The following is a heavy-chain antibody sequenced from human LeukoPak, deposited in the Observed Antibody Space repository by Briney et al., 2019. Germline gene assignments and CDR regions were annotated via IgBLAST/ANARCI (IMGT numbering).Heavy chain of an antibody. CDR1: GDTFTMYY. D-gene: IGHD1-26*01. J-gene: IGHJ4*02. Sequence: ASVRVSFKTSGDTFTMYYLHWVRQAPGQGLEWMGIINPSGGGTSYARKFQGRVTMTRDMSSSTVYMELRRLTSEDTAVYFCMRGGFVNRGSDSPSRAVGDEWGQGSLVTVSS. CDR3: MRGGFVNRGSDSPSRAVGDE. CDR2: INPSGGGT. V-gene: IGHV1-46*01.